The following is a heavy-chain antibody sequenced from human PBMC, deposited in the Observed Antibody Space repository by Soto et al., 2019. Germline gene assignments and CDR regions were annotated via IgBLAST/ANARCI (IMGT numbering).Heavy chain of an antibody. Sequence: EVQLVESGGGLVQPGGSLRLSCAGSGFTFSSYSMNWVRQAPGKGLEWVSDISSSSSTIYYADSVKGRFTTSRDNAKNSLYLQINSLRDDDTAMYYCARDSVYIYAPLDSWGPGTLVTVSS. CDR3: ARDSVYIYAPLDS. V-gene: IGHV3-48*02. D-gene: IGHD5-18*01. CDR2: ISSSSSTI. J-gene: IGHJ4*02. CDR1: GFTFSSYS.